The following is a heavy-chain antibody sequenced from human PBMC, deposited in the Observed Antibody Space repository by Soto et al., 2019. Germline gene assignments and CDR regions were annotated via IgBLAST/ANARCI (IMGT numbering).Heavy chain of an antibody. V-gene: IGHV1-2*02. CDR2: INPNSGGT. Sequence: RASVKVSCKASGYTFTGYYMHWVRQAPGQGLEWMGWINPNSGGTNYAQKFQGRVTMTRDTSISTAYMELSRLRSDDTAVYYCAITYYYDSSGYPFDPWGQGTLVTSPQ. CDR1: GYTFTGYY. D-gene: IGHD3-22*01. CDR3: AITYYYDSSGYPFDP. J-gene: IGHJ5*02.